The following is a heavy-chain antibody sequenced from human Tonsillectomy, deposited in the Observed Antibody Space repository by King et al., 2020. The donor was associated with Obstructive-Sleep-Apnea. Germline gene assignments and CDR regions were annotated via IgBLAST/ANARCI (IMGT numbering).Heavy chain of an antibody. V-gene: IGHV2-5*02. CDR1: GFSLNTRGVG. Sequence: ITLKESGPTLVKPTQTLTLTCTFSGFSLNTRGVGVGWIRQPPGKALEWLALIYWDDDKLYRPSLKSRLTITKDTSKDQVVLTMTNMDPVDTAIYYCAHRAFQFGESFPTNFDFWGPGTLVTVSS. CDR3: AHRAFQFGESFPTNFDF. D-gene: IGHD3-10*01. CDR2: IYWDDDK. J-gene: IGHJ4*02.